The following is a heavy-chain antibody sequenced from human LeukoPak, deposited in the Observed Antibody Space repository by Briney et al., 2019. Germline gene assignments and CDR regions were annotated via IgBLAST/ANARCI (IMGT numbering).Heavy chain of an antibody. D-gene: IGHD5-18*01. Sequence: SETLSLTCAVSGGSINSGTHDWGWVRQPPGKGLEWVGSILSTGNTFYEPSLKSRVTISVDTSKNQFSLKMNFETAADTAVYYCGRHGGNSYGFLFFDNWGQGTLVTASS. CDR3: GRHGGNSYGFLFFDN. V-gene: IGHV4-39*01. CDR1: GGSINSGTHD. J-gene: IGHJ4*02. CDR2: ILSTGNT.